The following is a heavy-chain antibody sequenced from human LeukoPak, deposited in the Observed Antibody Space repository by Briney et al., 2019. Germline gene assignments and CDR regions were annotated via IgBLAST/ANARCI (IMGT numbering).Heavy chain of an antibody. Sequence: SETLSLTCAVYGGSFSGYYWSWIRQPPGKGLEWIGEINHSGSTNYNPSLKSRVTISVDTSENQFSLKLSTVTAADTAVYYCARGTAMATIYYYYYMDVWGKGTTVTVSS. CDR2: INHSGST. D-gene: IGHD5-18*01. CDR3: ARGTAMATIYYYYYMDV. J-gene: IGHJ6*03. V-gene: IGHV4-34*01. CDR1: GGSFSGYY.